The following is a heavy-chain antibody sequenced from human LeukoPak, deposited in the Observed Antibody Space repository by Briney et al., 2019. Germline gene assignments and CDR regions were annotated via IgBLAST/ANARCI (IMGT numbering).Heavy chain of an antibody. CDR3: AREGSGITGTDLNDY. Sequence: SETLSLTCTVSGGSISSGDYYWSWIRQPPGKGLEWIGYIYYSGSTYYNPSLKSRVTISVDTSKNQFSLKLSSVTAADTAVYYCAREGSGITGTDLNDYWGQGTLVTVSS. D-gene: IGHD1-7*01. J-gene: IGHJ4*02. CDR2: IYYSGST. CDR1: GGSISSGDYY. V-gene: IGHV4-30-4*01.